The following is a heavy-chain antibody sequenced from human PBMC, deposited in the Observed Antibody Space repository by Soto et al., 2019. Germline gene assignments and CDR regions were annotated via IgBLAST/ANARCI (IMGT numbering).Heavy chain of an antibody. J-gene: IGHJ6*02. D-gene: IGHD1-26*01. CDR3: ARGLGGSYSWYYYYGMDV. V-gene: IGHV4-34*01. Sequence: SETLSLTCAVYGGSFSGYYWSWIRQPPGKGLEWIGEINHSGSTNYNPSLKSRVTISVDTSKNQFSLKLSSVTAADTAVYYCARGLGGSYSWYYYYGMDVWGQGTTVTVSS. CDR1: GGSFSGYY. CDR2: INHSGST.